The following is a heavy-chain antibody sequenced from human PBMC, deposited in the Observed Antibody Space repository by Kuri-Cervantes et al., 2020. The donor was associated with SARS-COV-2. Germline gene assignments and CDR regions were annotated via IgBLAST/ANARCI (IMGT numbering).Heavy chain of an antibody. J-gene: IGHJ4*02. D-gene: IGHD2-2*01. V-gene: IGHV4-34*01. CDR3: ARVGAYLGYCSSTSCYGPFDY. CDR1: GGSFSGYY. Sequence: SETLSLTCAVYGGSFSGYYWSWIRQPPGKGLEWIGEINHSGSTNYNPSLKSRVTISVDTSKNQFSLKLSSVTAADTAVYYCARVGAYLGYCSSTSCYGPFDYWGQGTLVTSPQ. CDR2: INHSGST.